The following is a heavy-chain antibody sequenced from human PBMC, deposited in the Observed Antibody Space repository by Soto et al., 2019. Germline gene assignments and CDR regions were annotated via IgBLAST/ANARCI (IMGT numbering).Heavy chain of an antibody. CDR2: ISGYNGDT. J-gene: IGHJ4*02. CDR3: ARETGAGYYDSSCYQLRGSFDY. Sequence: GASVKVSCKASGYAFTSHGLSWVRQAPGQGLEWVGWISGYNGDTKYAQKFEGRVTMTIDASTSTASMEMRSLRSDDTAVYYCARETGAGYYDSSCYQLRGSFDYWGQGTLVTVSS. D-gene: IGHD3-22*01. V-gene: IGHV1-18*01. CDR1: GYAFTSHG.